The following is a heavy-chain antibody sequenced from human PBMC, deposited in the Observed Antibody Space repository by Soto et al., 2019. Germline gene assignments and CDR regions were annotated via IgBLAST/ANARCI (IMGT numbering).Heavy chain of an antibody. CDR3: AKDSRAGPYFDY. CDR2: ISGSGGST. V-gene: IGHV3-23*01. Sequence: WWSLRLSCSASVFTFSSYAMSWVRQAPGKGLEWVSAISGSGGSTYYADSVKGRFTISRDNSKNTLYLQMNSLRAEDTAVYYCAKDSRAGPYFDYWGQGTLVTVSS. CDR1: VFTFSSYA. J-gene: IGHJ4*02.